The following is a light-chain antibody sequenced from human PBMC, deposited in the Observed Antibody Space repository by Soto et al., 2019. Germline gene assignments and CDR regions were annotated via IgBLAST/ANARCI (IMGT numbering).Light chain of an antibody. J-gene: IGLJ2*01. CDR2: EVS. Sequence: QSVLTQPPSASGSLGQSVTISCTGTSSDVGAYDYVSWYQQHPGRAPKVIIYEVSKRPSGVPDRFSGSKSDNTASLTVSGLQAEDEADYYCSSYAGSDNVIFGGGTKVTVL. CDR1: SSDVGAYDY. CDR3: SSYAGSDNVI. V-gene: IGLV2-8*01.